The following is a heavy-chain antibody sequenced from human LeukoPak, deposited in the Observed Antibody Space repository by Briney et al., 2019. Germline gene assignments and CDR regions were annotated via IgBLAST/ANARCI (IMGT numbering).Heavy chain of an antibody. J-gene: IGHJ4*02. CDR1: GFTFSSYA. CDR3: AKDLGRWLHSFDY. V-gene: IGHV3-23*01. Sequence: PGGSPRLSCAASGFTFSSYAMSWVRQAPGKGLEWVSAISGSGGSTYYADSVKGRFTISRDNSKNTLYLQMNSLRAEDTAVYYCAKDLGRWLHSFDYWGQGTLVTVSS. CDR2: ISGSGGST. D-gene: IGHD5-24*01.